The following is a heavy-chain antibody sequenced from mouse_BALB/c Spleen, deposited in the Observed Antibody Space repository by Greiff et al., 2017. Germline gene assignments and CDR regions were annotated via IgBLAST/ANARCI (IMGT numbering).Heavy chain of an antibody. CDR1: GFTFSSYT. J-gene: IGHJ4*01. Sequence: EVQVVESGGGLVQPGGSLKLSCAASGFTFSSYTMSWVRQTPEKRLEWVAYISNGGGSTYYPDTVKGRFTISRDNAKNTLYLQMSSLKSEDTAMYYCARRRDGYHYAMDYWGQGTSVTVSS. D-gene: IGHD2-3*01. V-gene: IGHV5-12-2*01. CDR3: ARRRDGYHYAMDY. CDR2: ISNGGGST.